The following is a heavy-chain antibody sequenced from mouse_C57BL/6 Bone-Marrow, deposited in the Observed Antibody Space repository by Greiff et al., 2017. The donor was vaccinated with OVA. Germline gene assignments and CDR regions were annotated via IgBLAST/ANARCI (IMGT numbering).Heavy chain of an antibody. J-gene: IGHJ4*01. CDR1: GYTFTSYG. V-gene: IGHV1-81*01. Sequence: VQRVESGAELARPGASVKLSCKASGYTFTSYGISWVKQRTGQGLEWIGEIYPRSGNTYYNEKFKGKATLTADKSSSTAYMELRSLTSEDSAVYFCARERVLLHDYYAMDYWGQGTSVTVSS. CDR3: ARERVLLHDYYAMDY. CDR2: IYPRSGNT. D-gene: IGHD1-1*01.